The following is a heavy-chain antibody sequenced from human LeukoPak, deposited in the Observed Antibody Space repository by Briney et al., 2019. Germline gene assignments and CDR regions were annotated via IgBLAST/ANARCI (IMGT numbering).Heavy chain of an antibody. V-gene: IGHV3-48*03. CDR1: GFTFSSYE. CDR2: ISSSGSTI. D-gene: IGHD6-13*01. Sequence: GGSLRLSCAASGFTFSSYEMNWVRQAPGKGLEWVSYISSSGSTIYYADSVKGRFTISRDNAKNSLYLQMNSLRAEDTAVYYCAGIAAAGGLGDYFDYWGQGALVTVSS. CDR3: AGIAAAGGLGDYFDY. J-gene: IGHJ4*02.